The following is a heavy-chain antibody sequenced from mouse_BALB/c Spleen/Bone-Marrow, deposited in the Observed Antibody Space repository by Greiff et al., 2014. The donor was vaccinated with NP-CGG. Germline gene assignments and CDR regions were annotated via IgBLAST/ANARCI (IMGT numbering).Heavy chain of an antibody. CDR2: IDPANGNT. CDR3: ASYYYGSSGFAY. D-gene: IGHD1-1*01. V-gene: IGHV14-3*02. J-gene: IGHJ3*01. CDR1: GFNIKDTH. Sequence: VQLKESGAELVKPGASVKLSCTASGFNIKDTHMHWGKQRPEQGLEWIGRIDPANGNTKYDTKFQGKATITADTSSNPAYLQLSSLTSEDTAVYYCASYYYGSSGFAYWGQGTLVTVSA.